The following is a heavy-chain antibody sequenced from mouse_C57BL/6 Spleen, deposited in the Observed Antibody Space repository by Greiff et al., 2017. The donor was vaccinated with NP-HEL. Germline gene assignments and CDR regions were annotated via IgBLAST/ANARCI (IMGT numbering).Heavy chain of an antibody. CDR3: ARWDYDPWFAY. D-gene: IGHD2-4*01. CDR1: GYAFSSSW. Sequence: LQESGPELVKPGASVKISCKASGYAFSSSWMNWVKQRPGKGLEWIGRIYPGDGDTNYNGKFKGKATLTADKSSSTAYMQLSSLTSEDSAVYFCARWDYDPWFAYWGQGTLVTVSA. J-gene: IGHJ3*01. V-gene: IGHV1-82*01. CDR2: IYPGDGDT.